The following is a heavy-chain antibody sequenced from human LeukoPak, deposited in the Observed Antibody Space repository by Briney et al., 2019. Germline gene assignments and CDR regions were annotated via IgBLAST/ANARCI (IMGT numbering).Heavy chain of an antibody. Sequence: SQTLSLTCTVSGGSISSGGYYWSWIRQPPGKGLEWIGYIYHSGSTYYNPSLKSRVTISVDRSKNQFSLKLSSVTAADTAVYYCATPTSKNWGGDSNDAFDIWGQGTMVTVSS. D-gene: IGHD7-27*01. CDR1: GGSISSGGYY. J-gene: IGHJ3*02. CDR2: IYHSGST. CDR3: ATPTSKNWGGDSNDAFDI. V-gene: IGHV4-30-2*01.